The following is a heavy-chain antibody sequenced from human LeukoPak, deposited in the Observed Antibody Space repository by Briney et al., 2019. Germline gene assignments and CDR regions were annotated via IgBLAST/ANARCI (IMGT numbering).Heavy chain of an antibody. D-gene: IGHD2-8*02. CDR2: INPSGGST. Sequence: ASVKVSCKASGYTFTSYYMHWVRQAPEQGLEWMGIINPSGGSTSYAQKFQGRVTMTRDMSTSTVYMELSSLRSEDTAVYFCARIRPGLVEPYYFDYWGQGTLLTVSS. CDR1: GYTFTSYY. CDR3: ARIRPGLVEPYYFDY. J-gene: IGHJ4*02. V-gene: IGHV1-46*01.